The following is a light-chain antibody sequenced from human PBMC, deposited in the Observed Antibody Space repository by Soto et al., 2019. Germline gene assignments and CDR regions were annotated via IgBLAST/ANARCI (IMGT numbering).Light chain of an antibody. CDR2: GAS. CDR3: QQYGSSPPIT. V-gene: IGKV3-20*01. J-gene: IGKJ5*01. Sequence: EMVLTQSPGTLSLVTGGRATVSCRAIQSVSSSYLAWYQQKPGQAPRLLIYGASSRATGIPDRFSGSGSGTDFTLTISRLEPEDFAVYYCQQYGSSPPITFGQGTRLEIK. CDR1: QSVSSSY.